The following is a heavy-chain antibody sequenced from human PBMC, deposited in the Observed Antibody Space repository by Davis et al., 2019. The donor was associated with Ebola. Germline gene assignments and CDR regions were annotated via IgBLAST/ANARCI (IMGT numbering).Heavy chain of an antibody. J-gene: IGHJ4*02. CDR3: ASLRPRKVERGRGYFDY. V-gene: IGHV4-4*07. CDR1: GGSISSYY. D-gene: IGHD5-12*01. Sequence: PSETLSLTCTVSGGSISSYYWSWIRQPAGKGLEWIGRIYTSGSTNYNPSLKSRVTMSVDTSKNQFSLKLSSVTAADTAVYYCASLRPRKVERGRGYFDYWGQGTLVTVSS. CDR2: IYTSGST.